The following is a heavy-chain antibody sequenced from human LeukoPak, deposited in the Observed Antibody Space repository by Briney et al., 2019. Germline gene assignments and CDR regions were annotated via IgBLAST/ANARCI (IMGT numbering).Heavy chain of an antibody. Sequence: PGGSLRLSCAASGFSFSSYAMSWVRQAPRKGLEWVSAISGSGSGTYYADPVKGRFTISRDNSKNTLYLQMNSLRAEDTALYYCARGAYGDYDYWGQGTLVTVSS. V-gene: IGHV3-23*01. CDR1: GFSFSSYA. J-gene: IGHJ4*02. D-gene: IGHD4-17*01. CDR3: ARGAYGDYDY. CDR2: ISGSGSGT.